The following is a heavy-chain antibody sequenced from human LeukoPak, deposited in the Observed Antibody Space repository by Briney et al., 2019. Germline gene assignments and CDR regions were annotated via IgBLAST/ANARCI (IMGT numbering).Heavy chain of an antibody. CDR2: MSGVGGAA. J-gene: IGHJ6*02. V-gene: IGHV3-23*01. D-gene: IGHD3-9*01. CDR3: AKDPSFDSYYYYGMDV. CDR1: GFTFSNYA. Sequence: GGSLRLSCAASGFTFSNYAMSWVRQAPGKGLEWVSAMSGVGGAAFYADSEKGRFTISRDNSKNTLYLQMNSLSAEDTAVYFCAKDPSFDSYYYYGMDVWGQGTTVTVSS.